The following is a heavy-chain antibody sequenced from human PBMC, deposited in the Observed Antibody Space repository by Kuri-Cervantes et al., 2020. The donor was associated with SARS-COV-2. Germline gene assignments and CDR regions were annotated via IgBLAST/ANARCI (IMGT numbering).Heavy chain of an antibody. J-gene: IGHJ2*01. CDR3: ARVYPPPFLRDQTYWYFDL. V-gene: IGHV1-69*06. CDR2: IIPIFGTE. D-gene: IGHD2/OR15-2a*01. CDR1: GGILSSYA. Sequence: SVKVSCQACGGILSSYAISGVRQPPGQGVEWVGGIIPIFGTEYYAQKFQGRVTITADKSTSTANLELSSLRSDDTAVYYCARVYPPPFLRDQTYWYFDLWGRGTLVTVSS.